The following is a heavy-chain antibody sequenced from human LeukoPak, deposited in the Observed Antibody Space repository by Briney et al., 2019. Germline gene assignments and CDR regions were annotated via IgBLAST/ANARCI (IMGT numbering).Heavy chain of an antibody. CDR1: GFIFSNYA. CDR2: ISSSGSTI. Sequence: GGSLRLSCAASGFIFSNYAMHWVRQAPGKGLEWVSYISSSGSTIYYADSVKGRFTISRDNAKNSLYLQMNSLRAEDTAVYYCAELGITMIGGVWGKGTTVTISS. D-gene: IGHD3-10*02. V-gene: IGHV3-48*03. J-gene: IGHJ6*04. CDR3: AELGITMIGGV.